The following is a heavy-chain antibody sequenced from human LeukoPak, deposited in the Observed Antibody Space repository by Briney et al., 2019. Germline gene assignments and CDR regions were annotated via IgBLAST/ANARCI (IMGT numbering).Heavy chain of an antibody. CDR2: IYYSGST. CDR3: ARTNASDI. V-gene: IGHV4-59*11. J-gene: IGHJ3*02. CDR1: GGSISGHY. Sequence: PSETLSLTCTVSGGSISGHYWSWIRQPPGKGLEWIGYIYYSGSTNYNPSLKSRVTILVDTSKNQFSLKLSSVTAADTAVYYCARTNASDIWGQGTMVTVSS.